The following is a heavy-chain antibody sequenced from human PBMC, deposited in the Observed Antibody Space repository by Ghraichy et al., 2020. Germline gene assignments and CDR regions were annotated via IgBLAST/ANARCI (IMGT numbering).Heavy chain of an antibody. CDR1: GGSVSSGDYY. CDR3: ARDGGDYGAYNWFDP. CDR2: LYYSGST. D-gene: IGHD4-17*01. Sequence: SETLSLTCTVSGGSVSSGDYYWSWIRQPPGKGLEWIGYLYYSGSTNYNPSLKSRVRISVDTSKNQFSLKLSSVTAADTAVYYCARDGGDYGAYNWFDPWGQGTLVTVLS. J-gene: IGHJ5*02. V-gene: IGHV4-61*08.